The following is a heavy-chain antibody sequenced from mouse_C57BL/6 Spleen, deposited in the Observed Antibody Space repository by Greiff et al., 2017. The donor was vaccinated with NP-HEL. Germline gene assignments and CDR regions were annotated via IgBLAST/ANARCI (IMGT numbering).Heavy chain of an antibody. V-gene: IGHV7-3*01. CDR1: GFTFTDYY. D-gene: IGHD1-1*01. Sequence: EVKLVESGGGLVQPGGSLSLSCAASGFTFTDYYMSWVRQPPGKALEWLGFIRNKANGYTTEYSASVKGRFTISRDNSQSILYLQMNALRAEDSATYYCARSHLDYYGSSPYAMDYWGQGTSVTVSS. CDR2: IRNKANGYTT. CDR3: ARSHLDYYGSSPYAMDY. J-gene: IGHJ4*01.